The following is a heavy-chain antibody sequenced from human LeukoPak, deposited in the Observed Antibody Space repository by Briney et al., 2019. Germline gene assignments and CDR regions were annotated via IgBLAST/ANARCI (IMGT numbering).Heavy chain of an antibody. CDR1: GYTFTSYY. J-gene: IGHJ4*02. D-gene: IGHD1-14*01. Sequence: VASVKVSCKASGYTFTSYYMHWVRQAPGQGLEWMGIINPSGGSTSYAQKFQGRVTMTTDTSTSTAYMELRSLRSDDTAVYYCARELMGTGGFDYWGQGTLVTVSS. CDR2: INPSGGST. CDR3: ARELMGTGGFDY. V-gene: IGHV1-46*01.